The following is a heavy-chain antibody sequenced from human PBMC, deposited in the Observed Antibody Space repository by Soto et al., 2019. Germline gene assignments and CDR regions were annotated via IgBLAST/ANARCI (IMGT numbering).Heavy chain of an antibody. Sequence: QVQLVESGGGVVQPGRSLRLSCAASGFTFSSYGMHWVRQAPGKGLEWVAVISYDGSNKYYADSVKGRFTISRDNSKNTLYLQMNSLRAEDTAVYYCAKVIRSITMIVVGGFDPWGQGTLVTVSS. D-gene: IGHD3-22*01. V-gene: IGHV3-30*18. CDR2: ISYDGSNK. CDR1: GFTFSSYG. CDR3: AKVIRSITMIVVGGFDP. J-gene: IGHJ5*02.